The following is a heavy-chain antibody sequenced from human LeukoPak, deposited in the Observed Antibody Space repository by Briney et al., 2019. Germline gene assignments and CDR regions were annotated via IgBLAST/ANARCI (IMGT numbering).Heavy chain of an antibody. V-gene: IGHV3-30*18. Sequence: PGGSLRLSCAASGFTFSSYGMHWVRQAPGKGLEWVAVISYDGSNKYYADSVKGRFTISRDNSKNTLYLQMNSLRAEDTAVYYCAKESLHVVWGQGTLVTVPS. D-gene: IGHD2-15*01. CDR3: AKESLHVV. CDR2: ISYDGSNK. J-gene: IGHJ4*02. CDR1: GFTFSSYG.